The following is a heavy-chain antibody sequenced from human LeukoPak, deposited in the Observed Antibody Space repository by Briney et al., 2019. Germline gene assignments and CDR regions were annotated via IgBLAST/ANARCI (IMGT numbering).Heavy chain of an antibody. J-gene: IGHJ4*02. D-gene: IGHD3-10*01. CDR3: ARGGRIFTMVRGVITDLDC. V-gene: IGHV1-8*01. CDR2: MNPNSGNT. Sequence: ASVKVSCKASGYTFTSYDINWVRQATGQGLEWMGWMNPNSGNTGYAQKFQGRVTMTRNTSISTAYMELSSLRSEDTAVYYCARGGRIFTMVRGVITDLDCWGQGTLVTVSS. CDR1: GYTFTSYD.